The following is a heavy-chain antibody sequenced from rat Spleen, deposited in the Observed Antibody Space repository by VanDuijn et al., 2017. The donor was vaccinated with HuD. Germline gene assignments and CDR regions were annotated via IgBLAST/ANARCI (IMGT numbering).Heavy chain of an antibody. V-gene: IGHV5-29*01. J-gene: IGHJ2*01. CDR1: GFTFSNYG. CDR2: ISYDGSST. Sequence: EVHLVESGGGLVQPGRSMKLSCAASGFTFSNYGMAWVRQAPTKGLEWVAAISYDGSSTYYRDSVKGRFTISRDNAKSTLNLQMNSLRSEDTATYYCARLYDYSGDYWGQGVMVTVSS. CDR3: ARLYDYSGDY. D-gene: IGHD1-1*01.